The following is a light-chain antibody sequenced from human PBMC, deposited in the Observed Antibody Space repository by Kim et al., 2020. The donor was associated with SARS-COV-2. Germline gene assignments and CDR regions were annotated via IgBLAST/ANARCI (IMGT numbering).Light chain of an antibody. V-gene: IGLV3-19*01. CDR2: GKN. Sequence: ALGQTVRITCQGDSLRSYYASWYQQKPGQAPVLVICGKNNRPSGIPDRFSGSSSGNTASLTITGAQAEDEADYYCNSRDSSGNHLVFGGGNQLTVL. CDR3: NSRDSSGNHLV. CDR1: SLRSYY. J-gene: IGLJ3*02.